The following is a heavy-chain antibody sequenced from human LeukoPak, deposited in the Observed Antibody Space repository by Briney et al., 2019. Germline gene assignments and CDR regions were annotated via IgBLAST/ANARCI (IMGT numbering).Heavy chain of an antibody. V-gene: IGHV3-21*01. J-gene: IGHJ6*02. CDR1: GFTFSSYS. D-gene: IGHD2-2*01. CDR2: ISSSSSYI. Sequence: GGSLRLSCAASGFTFSSYSMNWVRQAPGKGLEWVSSISSSSSYIYYADSVKGRFTISRDNAKNSLYLQMNSLRAEDTAVYYCARASGYCSSTSCYAGEYYYYGMDVWGQGTTVTVSS. CDR3: ARASGYCSSTSCYAGEYYYYGMDV.